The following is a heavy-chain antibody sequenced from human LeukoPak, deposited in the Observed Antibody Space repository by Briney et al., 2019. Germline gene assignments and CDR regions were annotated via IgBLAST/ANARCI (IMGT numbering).Heavy chain of an antibody. J-gene: IGHJ6*03. Sequence: SETLSLTCTVSGGSISSYYWSWIRQPAGKGLEWIGRIYTSGSTNYNPSLKSRVTMSVDTSKNQFSLKLSSVTAADTAVHYCARDFPAPYYYYYYMDVWGKGTTVTVSS. CDR1: GGSISSYY. V-gene: IGHV4-4*07. CDR3: ARDFPAPYYYYYYMDV. CDR2: IYTSGST.